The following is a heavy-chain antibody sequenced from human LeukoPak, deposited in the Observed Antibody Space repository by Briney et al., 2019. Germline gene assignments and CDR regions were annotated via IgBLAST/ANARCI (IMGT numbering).Heavy chain of an antibody. V-gene: IGHV3-23*01. CDR1: GFSFTSYA. Sequence: GSLRLSCAASGFSFTSYAMSWVRQAPGKGLERVSTINSGGTTYYVDSVKGRFTISSDNSKNTLYLQMNSLRAEDTAVYSCAKGSGGSYYSPFDYWGQGTLVTVSS. CDR3: AKGSGGSYYSPFDY. CDR2: INSGGTT. J-gene: IGHJ4*02. D-gene: IGHD2-15*01.